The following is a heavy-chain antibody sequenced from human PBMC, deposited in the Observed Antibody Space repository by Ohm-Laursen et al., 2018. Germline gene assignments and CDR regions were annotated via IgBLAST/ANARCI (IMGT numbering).Heavy chain of an antibody. D-gene: IGHD3-9*01. CDR3: ATSPHDIMSSKDY. CDR2: IYASGTT. V-gene: IGHV4-4*07. Sequence: SETLSLTCTVSGASISSYYWSWIRQPAGKGLEWIGRIYASGTTYYNPSLTSRVTMSLDTSKNQFSLKLSSVTAADTAVYYCATSPHDIMSSKDYWGQGTLVTVSS. J-gene: IGHJ4*02. CDR1: GASISSYY.